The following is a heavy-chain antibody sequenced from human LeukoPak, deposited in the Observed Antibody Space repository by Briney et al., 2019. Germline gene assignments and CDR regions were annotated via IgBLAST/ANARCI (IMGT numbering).Heavy chain of an antibody. CDR3: ARDVVVTAANFDY. CDR1: GGSISSSSYY. Sequence: SETLSLTCTVSGGSISSSSYYWGWIRQPPGKGLEWIGSIYYSGSTYYNPSLKSRVTISVDTSKNQFSLKLSSVTAADTAVYYCARDVVVTAANFDYWGQGTLVTVSS. D-gene: IGHD2-21*02. V-gene: IGHV4-39*07. CDR2: IYYSGST. J-gene: IGHJ4*02.